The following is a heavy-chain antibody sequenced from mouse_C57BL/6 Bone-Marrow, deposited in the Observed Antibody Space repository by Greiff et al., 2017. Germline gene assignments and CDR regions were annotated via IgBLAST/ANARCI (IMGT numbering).Heavy chain of an antibody. Sequence: QVQLQQPGAELVKPGASVKMSCKASGYTFTSYWITWVKQRPGQGLEWIGDIYPGSGSTNYNEKFKSKATLTVDTSSSTAYMQLSSQTSEDSAVYYCARTGRSLYYAIDYGGQGTSVTVSS. D-gene: IGHD1-1*01. V-gene: IGHV1-55*01. CDR2: IYPGSGST. CDR1: GYTFTSYW. CDR3: ARTGRSLYYAIDY. J-gene: IGHJ4*01.